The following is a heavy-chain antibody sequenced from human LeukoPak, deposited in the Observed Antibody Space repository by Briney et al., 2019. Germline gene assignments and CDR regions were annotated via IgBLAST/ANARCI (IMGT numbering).Heavy chain of an antibody. V-gene: IGHV3-7*01. CDR1: GFTFSSYW. D-gene: IGHD6-13*01. CDR2: IKQDGSEK. CDR3: ARDILYSSSPTLRVDAFDI. J-gene: IGHJ3*02. Sequence: RGSLRLSCAASGFTFSSYWMSWVRQAPGKGLEWVANIKQDGSEKYYVDSVKGRFTISRDNAKNSLYLQMNSLRAEDTAVYYCARDILYSSSPTLRVDAFDIWGQGTMVTVSS.